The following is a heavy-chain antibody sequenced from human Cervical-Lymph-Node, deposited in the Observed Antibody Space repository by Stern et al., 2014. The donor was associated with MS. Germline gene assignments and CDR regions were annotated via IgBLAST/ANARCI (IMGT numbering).Heavy chain of an antibody. Sequence: VQLEESGAEVKKPGESLKISCKLSGYSFTIYYIAWVRQMPGKGLEWMGVIVPCASDTTYSPSVQGQVTIAADKSITTAYLQWSSLRASDTAMYYCARHVQGFDYWGQGTLVTVSS. CDR3: ARHVQGFDY. V-gene: IGHV5-51*01. CDR2: IVPCASDT. J-gene: IGHJ4*02. CDR1: GYSFTIYY.